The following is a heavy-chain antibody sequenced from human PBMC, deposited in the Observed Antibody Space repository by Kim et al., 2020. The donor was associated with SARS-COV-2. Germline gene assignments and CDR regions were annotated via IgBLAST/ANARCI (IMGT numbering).Heavy chain of an antibody. CDR1: GGSISSYY. J-gene: IGHJ3*02. V-gene: IGHV4-59*01. Sequence: SETLSLTCTVSGGSISSYYWSWIRQPPGKGLEWIGYIYYSGSTNYNPSLKSRVTISVDTSKNQFSLKLSSVTAADTAVYYCARDYYDSSGYDAFDIWGQGTMVTVSS. D-gene: IGHD3-22*01. CDR2: IYYSGST. CDR3: ARDYYDSSGYDAFDI.